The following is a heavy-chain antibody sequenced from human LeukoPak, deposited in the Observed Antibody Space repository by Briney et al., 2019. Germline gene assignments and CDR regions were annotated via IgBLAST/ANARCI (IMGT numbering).Heavy chain of an antibody. Sequence: SETLSLTCTVSGGSISSSSYYWGWIRQPPGKGLEWIGSIYYSGSTYYNPSLKSRVTISVDTSKNQFSLKLSSVTAADTAVYYCARHHSSSPRSGLDYWGQGTLVTVSS. J-gene: IGHJ4*02. CDR2: IYYSGST. CDR3: ARHHSSSPRSGLDY. CDR1: GGSISSSSYY. V-gene: IGHV4-39*01. D-gene: IGHD6-6*01.